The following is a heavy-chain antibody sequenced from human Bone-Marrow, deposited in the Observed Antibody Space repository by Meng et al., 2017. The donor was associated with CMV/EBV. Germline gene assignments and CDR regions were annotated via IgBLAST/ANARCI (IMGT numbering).Heavy chain of an antibody. CDR3: AREGYSSSS. CDR2: IYHSGST. J-gene: IGHJ5*02. V-gene: IGHV4-4*02. Sequence: SETLSLTCAVSGGSISSSNWWSWVRQPPGKGLEWIGEIYHSGSTNYNPSRKSRDTISVDKSKNQFSRKLSSVTAADTAVYYCAREGYSSSSWGQGTLVTVSS. D-gene: IGHD6-13*01. CDR1: GGSISSSNW.